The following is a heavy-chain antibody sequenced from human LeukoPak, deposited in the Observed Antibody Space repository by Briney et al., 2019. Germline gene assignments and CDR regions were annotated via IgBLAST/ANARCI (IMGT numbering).Heavy chain of an antibody. CDR3: ARDPPYSSSWFGPTEYFQH. V-gene: IGHV1-69*04. CDR2: IIPILGIA. CDR1: GGTFSSYT. D-gene: IGHD6-13*01. J-gene: IGHJ1*01. Sequence: GASVKVSCKASGGTFSSYTISWVRQAPGQGLEWMGRIIPILGIANYAQKFQGRATITADKSTSTAYMELSSLRSEDTAVYYCARDPPYSSSWFGPTEYFQHWGQGTLVTVSS.